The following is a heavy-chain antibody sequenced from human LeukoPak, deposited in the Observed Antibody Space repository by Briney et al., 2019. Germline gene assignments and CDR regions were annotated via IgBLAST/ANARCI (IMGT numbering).Heavy chain of an antibody. CDR1: GFTFSSYA. J-gene: IGHJ4*02. V-gene: IGHV3-30*04. CDR3: AREHHYDSSGYYPRPFDY. D-gene: IGHD3-22*01. Sequence: GGSLRLSCAASGFTFSSYAMHWVRQAPGKGLEWVAVISYDGSNKYYADSVKGRFTISRDNSKNTLYLQMNSLRAEDTAVYYCAREHHYDSSGYYPRPFDYWGQGTLVTVSP. CDR2: ISYDGSNK.